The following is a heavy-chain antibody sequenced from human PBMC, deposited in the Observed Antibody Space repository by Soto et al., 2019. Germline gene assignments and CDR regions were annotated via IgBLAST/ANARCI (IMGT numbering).Heavy chain of an antibody. V-gene: IGHV4-59*01. D-gene: IGHD5-18*01. CDR2: IYYSGST. Sequence: PSETLSLTCTVSGGSISSYYWSWIRQPPGKGLEWIGYIYYSGSTNYNPSVKGRFTISRDNSKNTLYLQMNSLRGEDTAVYYCAKDRDTYGASYYFDYWGQGTLVTVSS. CDR1: GGSISSYY. CDR3: AKDRDTYGASYYFDY. J-gene: IGHJ4*02.